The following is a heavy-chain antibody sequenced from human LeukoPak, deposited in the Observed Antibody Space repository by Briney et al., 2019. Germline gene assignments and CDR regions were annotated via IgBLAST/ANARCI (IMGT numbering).Heavy chain of an antibody. CDR2: IYYSGST. Sequence: SETLSLTCTVSGGSISSGGSYWSWIRQHPGKGLEWIGYIYYSGSTYYNPSPKSRVTISVDTSKNQFSLKLSSVTAADTAVYYCARGPYCSSTSCFGMDVWGQGTTVTVSS. CDR1: GGSISSGGSY. D-gene: IGHD2-2*01. V-gene: IGHV4-31*03. J-gene: IGHJ6*02. CDR3: ARGPYCSSTSCFGMDV.